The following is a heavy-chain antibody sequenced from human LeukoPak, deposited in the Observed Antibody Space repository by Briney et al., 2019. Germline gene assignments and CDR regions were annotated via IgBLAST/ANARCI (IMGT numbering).Heavy chain of an antibody. J-gene: IGHJ4*02. CDR2: IHPSGSP. D-gene: IGHD6-13*01. V-gene: IGHV4-34*01. Sequence: SETLSLTCAIYDASFSGYYWSWIRQPPGKGLEWIGEIHPSGSPSYNPSLESRTIISVDASKNQFSLILNSVTAADTAVYYCAGHVSAAAGGRWGQGTLVTVSS. CDR1: DASFSGYY. CDR3: AGHVSAAAGGR.